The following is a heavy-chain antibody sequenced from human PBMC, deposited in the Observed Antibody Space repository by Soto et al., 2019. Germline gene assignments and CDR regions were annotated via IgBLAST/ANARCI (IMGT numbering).Heavy chain of an antibody. CDR2: IYYSGST. CDR1: GGSISSYY. J-gene: IGHJ6*03. D-gene: IGHD3-3*01. V-gene: IGHV4-59*01. CDR3: GRAHLYYDFWSGYPPYMDV. Sequence: PSETLSLTCTVSGGSISSYYWSWIRQPPGKGLEWIGYIYYSGSTNYNPSLKSRVTISVDTSKNQFSLKLSSVTAADTAVYYCGRAHLYYDFWSGYPPYMDVWGKGTTVTVSS.